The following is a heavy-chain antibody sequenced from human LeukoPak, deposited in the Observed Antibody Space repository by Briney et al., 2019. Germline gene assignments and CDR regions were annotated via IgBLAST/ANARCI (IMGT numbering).Heavy chain of an antibody. J-gene: IGHJ4*02. CDR2: IYYSGST. V-gene: IGHV4-39*01. Sequence: SETLSLTCTVSGGSISSSSYYWGWIRQPPGKGLEWIGSIYYSGSTYYNPSLKSRVTISVDTSKNQFSLKLGSVTAADTAVYYCARAFYEGYDYVWGSYRSAFDYWGQGTLVTVSS. D-gene: IGHD3-16*02. CDR1: GGSISSSSYY. CDR3: ARAFYEGYDYVWGSYRSAFDY.